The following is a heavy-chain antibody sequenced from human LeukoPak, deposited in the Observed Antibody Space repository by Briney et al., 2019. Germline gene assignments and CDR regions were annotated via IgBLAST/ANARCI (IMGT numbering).Heavy chain of an antibody. Sequence: GGSLRLSCAASGFTSSSYWMSWVRQAPGKGLEWVANIKQDGSEKYYVDSVKGRFTISRDNAKYSLYLEMNSLRPEDTAVYYCARLRSRPPYYYGMDVWGQGTTVTVSS. CDR1: GFTSSSYW. D-gene: IGHD1-26*01. CDR2: IKQDGSEK. V-gene: IGHV3-7*04. CDR3: ARLRSRPPYYYGMDV. J-gene: IGHJ6*02.